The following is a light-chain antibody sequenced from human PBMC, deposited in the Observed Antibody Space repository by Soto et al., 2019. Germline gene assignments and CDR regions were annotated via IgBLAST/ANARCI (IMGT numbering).Light chain of an antibody. CDR1: QSVSSY. CDR3: RQYGRSLGFA. Sequence: EIVLTQSPATLSLTPGERATLSCRASQSVSSYLAWYQQKPGQGPRLLIYGASTRATGIPDRFSGSGSGTDFTLTISRLDPEDFAVYYCRQYGRSLGFAVGGGTKVDI. CDR2: GAS. V-gene: IGKV3-20*01. J-gene: IGKJ4*01.